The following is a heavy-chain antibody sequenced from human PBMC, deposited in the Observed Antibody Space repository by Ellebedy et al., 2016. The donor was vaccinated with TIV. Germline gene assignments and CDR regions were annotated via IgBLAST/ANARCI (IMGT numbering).Heavy chain of an antibody. CDR3: AKTHGGEFQYYAMDV. Sequence: GGSLRLXXAASGFSFSWHWMHWVRQAPGKGLVWVSRINNDGTGTTYADSVKGRFTISRDNARSSLYLQMNSLRAEDTAFYHCAKTHGGEFQYYAMDVWGQGTTVTVS. V-gene: IGHV3-74*01. D-gene: IGHD3-16*01. CDR2: INNDGTGT. J-gene: IGHJ6*02. CDR1: GFSFSWHW.